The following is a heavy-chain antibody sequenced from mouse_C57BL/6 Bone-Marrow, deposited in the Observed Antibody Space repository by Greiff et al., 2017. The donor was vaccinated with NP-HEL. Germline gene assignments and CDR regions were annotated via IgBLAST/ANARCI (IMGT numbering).Heavy chain of an antibody. CDR1: GFTFSAYG. D-gene: IGHD2-14*01. V-gene: IGHV5-15*04. CDR2: ISNLAYSI. CDR3: ARGEDRWFAY. Sequence: EVMLVESGGGLVQPGGSLKLSCAASGFTFSAYGMAWVRQAPRKGPEWVAFISNLAYSIYYADTVTGRFTISRENAKNTLYLEMSSLRSEDTAMYYCARGEDRWFAYWGQGTLVTVSA. J-gene: IGHJ3*01.